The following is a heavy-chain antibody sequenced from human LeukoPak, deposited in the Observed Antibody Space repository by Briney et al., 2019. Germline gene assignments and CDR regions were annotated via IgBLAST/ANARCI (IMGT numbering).Heavy chain of an antibody. J-gene: IGHJ3*02. D-gene: IGHD1-26*01. CDR2: ISWNSGSI. Sequence: PGRSLRLSCAASGFTFDDYAMHWVRQAPGKGLEWVSGISWNSGSIGYADSVKGRFTISRDNAKNSLYLQMNSLRAEDTALYYCAKDRSGSYYDDAFDTWGQGTMVTVSS. V-gene: IGHV3-9*01. CDR3: AKDRSGSYYDDAFDT. CDR1: GFTFDDYA.